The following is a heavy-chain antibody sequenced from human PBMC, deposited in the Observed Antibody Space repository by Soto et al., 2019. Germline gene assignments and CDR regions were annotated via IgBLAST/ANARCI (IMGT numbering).Heavy chain of an antibody. CDR2: IIPIFGTP. CDR1: GGIFSTYA. Sequence: QVPLVQSGAEVKKPGSSLKVSCKASGGIFSTYAISWLRQAPGQGLEWMGGIIPIFGTPNYAQRFQGRVTITADESTTTSYMELSRLKSEDTAVYYCARDRDDYGSGNYYNRIDFWGQGALVIVSS. CDR3: ARDRDDYGSGNYYNRIDF. J-gene: IGHJ4*02. D-gene: IGHD3-10*01. V-gene: IGHV1-69*01.